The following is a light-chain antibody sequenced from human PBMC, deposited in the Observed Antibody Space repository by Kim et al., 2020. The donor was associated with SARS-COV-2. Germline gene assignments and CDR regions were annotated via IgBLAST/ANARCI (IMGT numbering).Light chain of an antibody. CDR2: DAS. CDR1: QSISIW. J-gene: IGKJ2*01. CDR3: QQYHSYSYT. V-gene: IGKV1-5*01. Sequence: GDRVTITCRASQSISIWLAWYQQKPGKAPKLLIYDASSLQSGVPSRFSGSGSGTDFTLTISSLQPDDLATYYCQQYHSYSYTFGQGTKLEI.